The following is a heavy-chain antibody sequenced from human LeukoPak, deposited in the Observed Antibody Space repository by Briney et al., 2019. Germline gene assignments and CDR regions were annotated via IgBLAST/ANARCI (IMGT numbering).Heavy chain of an antibody. V-gene: IGHV4-30-4*01. CDR2: IYYSGST. Sequence: SETLSLTCTVSGGSISSGDYYWSWIRQPPGKGLEWIGYIYYSGSTYYNPSLKSRVTISVDTSKNQFSLKLSSVTAADTAVYYCARVGVWFGGDYWGQGTLVTVSS. J-gene: IGHJ4*02. D-gene: IGHD3-10*01. CDR3: ARVGVWFGGDY. CDR1: GGSISSGDYY.